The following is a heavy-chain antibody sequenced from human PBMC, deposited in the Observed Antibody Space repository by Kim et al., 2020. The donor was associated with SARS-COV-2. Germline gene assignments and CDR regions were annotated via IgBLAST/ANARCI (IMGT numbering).Heavy chain of an antibody. CDR3: AKVRGGQSGPFDY. D-gene: IGHD3-10*01. Sequence: GGSLRLSCAASGFTFGDYAMHWVRQAPGKGLEWVSGISWNSGSIGYADSVKGRFTISRDNAKNSLYLQMNSLRAEDTALYYCAKVRGGQSGPFDYWGQGTLVTVSS. J-gene: IGHJ4*02. CDR1: GFTFGDYA. CDR2: ISWNSGSI. V-gene: IGHV3-9*01.